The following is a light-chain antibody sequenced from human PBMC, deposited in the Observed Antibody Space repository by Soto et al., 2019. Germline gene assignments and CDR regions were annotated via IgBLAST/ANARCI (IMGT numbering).Light chain of an antibody. CDR2: EVN. J-gene: IGLJ1*01. V-gene: IGLV2-8*01. CDR3: SSYAGSSNV. CDR1: SSDVGGYNY. Sequence: QSVLTQPPSASLSPGQSVAMSCTGTSSDVGGYNYVSWYQQHPGKAPQLMIYEVNKRPSGVPDRFSGSKSGNTASLTVSGLQAEDEADYYCSSYAGSSNVFGTGTKVTVL.